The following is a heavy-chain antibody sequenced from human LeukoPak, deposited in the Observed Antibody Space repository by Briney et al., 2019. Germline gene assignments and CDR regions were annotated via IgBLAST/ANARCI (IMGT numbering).Heavy chain of an antibody. J-gene: IGHJ4*02. CDR2: IFPSGGEI. V-gene: IGHV3-23*01. Sequence: GGSLRLSCAAPGFTFSTFAMIWVRQPPGKGLEWVSSIFPSGGEIHYADSVRGRFTISRDNAKNSLYLQMNSLRAEDMALYYCAKDSSPGPPSWAVLDYWGQGTLVTVSS. CDR1: GFTFSTFA. D-gene: IGHD2-2*01. CDR3: AKDSSPGPPSWAVLDY.